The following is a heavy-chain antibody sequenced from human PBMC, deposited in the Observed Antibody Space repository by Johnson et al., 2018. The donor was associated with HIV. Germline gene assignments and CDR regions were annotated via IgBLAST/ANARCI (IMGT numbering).Heavy chain of an antibody. V-gene: IGHV3-9*01. CDR1: GFTFDDYA. Sequence: VQLVESGGGLVQPGRSLRLSCAASGFTFDDYAMHWVRQAPGKGLEWVSGISWNSGSIGYADSVKGRFTISRDNAKNSLYLQMNSLRAEDTALYYCARASAATKGNAFDIWGQGTMVTVSS. D-gene: IGHD1-26*01. CDR2: ISWNSGSI. CDR3: ARASAATKGNAFDI. J-gene: IGHJ3*02.